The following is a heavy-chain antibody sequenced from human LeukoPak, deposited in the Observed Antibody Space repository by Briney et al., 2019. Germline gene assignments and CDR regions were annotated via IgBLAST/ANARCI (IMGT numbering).Heavy chain of an antibody. J-gene: IGHJ6*03. Sequence: LRLSCAASGFTFSSYEMNWVRQAPGKGLEWIGSIYYSGNTYYNPSLKSRVTISVDTSKNHFSLKLTSVTAADTAVYYCARRSSGWSPPRYYYYMDVWGKGTTVTISS. D-gene: IGHD6-19*01. V-gene: IGHV4-39*02. CDR3: ARRSSGWSPPRYYYYMDV. CDR2: IYYSGNT. CDR1: GFTFSSYE.